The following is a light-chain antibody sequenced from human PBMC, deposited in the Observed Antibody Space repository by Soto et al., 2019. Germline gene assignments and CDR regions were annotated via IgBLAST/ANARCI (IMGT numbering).Light chain of an antibody. V-gene: IGKV3-11*01. CDR3: QQRSNWPQIT. J-gene: IGKJ4*01. Sequence: EIVLTQSPATLSLSPGERATLCCRASRSVSKYLAWYQQKPGQAPRLLIHDASNRATGIPARFSGSGSGTDFTLTISSLEPEDFGVYYCQQRSNWPQITFGGGTKVEIK. CDR2: DAS. CDR1: RSVSKY.